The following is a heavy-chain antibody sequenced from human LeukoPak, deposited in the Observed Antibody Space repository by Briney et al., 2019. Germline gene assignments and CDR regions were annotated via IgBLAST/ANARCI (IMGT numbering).Heavy chain of an antibody. Sequence: ASVKVSCKASGYTFTGYYMHWVRQAPGQGLEWMGRINPNSGGTNYAQKFQGRVTMTRDTSISTAYMELSRLRSDDTAVYYCARGCSSTSCHSLFDYWGQGTLVIVSS. CDR2: INPNSGGT. J-gene: IGHJ4*02. CDR3: ARGCSSTSCHSLFDY. CDR1: GYTFTGYY. D-gene: IGHD2-2*01. V-gene: IGHV1-2*06.